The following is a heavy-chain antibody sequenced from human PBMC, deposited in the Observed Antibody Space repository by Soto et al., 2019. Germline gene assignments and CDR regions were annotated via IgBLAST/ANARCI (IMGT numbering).Heavy chain of an antibody. J-gene: IGHJ6*02. D-gene: IGHD3-9*01. CDR2: IWYDGSNK. Sequence: GSLRLSCAASGFTFSSYGMHWVRQAPGKGLEWVAVIWYDGSNKYYADSVKGRFTISRDNSKNTLYLQMNSLRAEDTAVYYCAREPRLRYFDWLLDYYYGMDVWGQGTTVTVSS. CDR1: GFTFSSYG. V-gene: IGHV3-33*01. CDR3: AREPRLRYFDWLLDYYYGMDV.